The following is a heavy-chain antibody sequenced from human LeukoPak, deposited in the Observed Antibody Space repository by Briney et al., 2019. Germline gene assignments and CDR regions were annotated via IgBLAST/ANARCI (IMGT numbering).Heavy chain of an antibody. D-gene: IGHD2-8*01. CDR3: ARVLSTDCTNRFCHPLREPENWFDP. J-gene: IGHJ5*02. V-gene: IGHV1-18*01. Sequence: ASVKVSCKASGYTFTTHGISWVRQAPGQGLEWMGWISPYNGHTKYAQNLQGRVTLTTDTSTNMAYMELRGLRFADTAVYYCARVLSTDCTNRFCHPLREPENWFDPWGQGTLVTVSS. CDR2: ISPYNGHT. CDR1: GYTFTTHG.